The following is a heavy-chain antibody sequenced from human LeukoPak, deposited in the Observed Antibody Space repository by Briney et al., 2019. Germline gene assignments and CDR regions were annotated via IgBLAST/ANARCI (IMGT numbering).Heavy chain of an antibody. Sequence: PSETLSLTCTVSGGSISSSSYYWGWIRQPPGKGLEWIGSIYYSGSTYYNPSLKSRVTVSVDTSKNQFSLKLSSVTAADTAVYYCAAKGSYVDYAFDIWGQGTMVTVSS. J-gene: IGHJ3*02. V-gene: IGHV4-39*01. CDR1: GGSISSSSYY. D-gene: IGHD1-26*01. CDR2: IYYSGST. CDR3: AAKGSYVDYAFDI.